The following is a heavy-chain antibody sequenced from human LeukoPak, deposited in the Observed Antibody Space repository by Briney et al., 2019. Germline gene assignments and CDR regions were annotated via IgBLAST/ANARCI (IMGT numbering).Heavy chain of an antibody. CDR3: ARSAPADYYYYYMDV. J-gene: IGHJ6*03. CDR2: INPNSGNT. CDR1: GDTFTGYY. Sequence: GASVKVSCKASGDTFTGYYIHWVRQAPGQGLEWMGWINPNSGNTGYAQKFQGRVTITRNTSISTAYMELSSLRSEDTAVYYCARSAPADYYYYYMDVWGKGTTVTVSS. V-gene: IGHV1-8*03.